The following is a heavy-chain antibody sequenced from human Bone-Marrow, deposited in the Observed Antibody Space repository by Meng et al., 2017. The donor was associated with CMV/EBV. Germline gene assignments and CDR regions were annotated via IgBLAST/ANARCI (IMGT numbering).Heavy chain of an antibody. J-gene: IGHJ4*02. CDR2: ISSSSYI. CDR3: ARAPAAMRPDY. Sequence: GGSLRLSCAASGFTFSSYSMNWVRQAPGKGLEWVSSISSSSYIYYADSVKGRFTISRDNAKNSLYLQMSSLRAEDTAVYYCARAPAAMRPDYWGQGTLVTVSS. V-gene: IGHV3-21*01. CDR1: GFTFSSYS. D-gene: IGHD2-2*01.